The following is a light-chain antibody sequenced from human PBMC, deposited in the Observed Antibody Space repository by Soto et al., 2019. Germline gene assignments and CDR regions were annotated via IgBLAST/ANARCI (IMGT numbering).Light chain of an antibody. CDR1: QSIVANY. CDR2: GVS. V-gene: IGKV3-20*01. J-gene: IGKJ1*01. Sequence: EIVLTQSPGTLSLSPGEGATLSCRASQSIVANYLAWYQQKPGQSPRLLIYGVSSRATGIPDRFSGSGSRPDFTLTINLLEPEYAAVYYCQQYGSSPGTFGQGTKVEIK. CDR3: QQYGSSPGT.